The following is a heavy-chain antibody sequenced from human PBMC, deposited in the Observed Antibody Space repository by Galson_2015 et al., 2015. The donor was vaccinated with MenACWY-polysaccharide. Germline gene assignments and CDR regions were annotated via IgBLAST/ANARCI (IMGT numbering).Heavy chain of an antibody. D-gene: IGHD2-15*01. Sequence: SLRLSCAASGFTFSSYWMHWVRQAPGKGLVWVSRTNGDGGATDYADSVKGRFTISRDNAKNTLYLQMNSLRAEDTAVYYCARAGAKYCRGGNSCYPSDYWGQGTLVTVSS. CDR3: ARAGAKYCRGGNSCYPSDY. J-gene: IGHJ4*02. V-gene: IGHV3-74*01. CDR2: TNGDGGAT. CDR1: GFTFSSYW.